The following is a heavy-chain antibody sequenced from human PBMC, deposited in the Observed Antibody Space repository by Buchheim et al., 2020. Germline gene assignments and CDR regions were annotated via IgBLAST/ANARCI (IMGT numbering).Heavy chain of an antibody. J-gene: IGHJ4*02. CDR2: ISSGGSSI. CDR1: GFRFRSYS. V-gene: IGHV3-48*01. CDR3: ARETADCNGATCYSYNFDY. Sequence: EVQLVESGGALIQPGGSLRLSCAVSGFRFRSYSMNWVRQAPGKGLEWISYISSGGSSIFYADSVKGRFIISRDNAKDSLHLQMSSLRAEDTALYYCARETADCNGATCYSYNFDYWGQGT. D-gene: IGHD2-2*02.